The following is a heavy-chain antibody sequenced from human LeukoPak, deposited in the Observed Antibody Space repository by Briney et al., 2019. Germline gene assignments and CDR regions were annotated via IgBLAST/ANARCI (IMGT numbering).Heavy chain of an antibody. CDR2: IYPSGST. V-gene: IGHV4-61*02. D-gene: IGHD3-10*01. CDR3: ARYGSGSYSYYFDY. J-gene: IGHJ4*02. CDR1: GGSISSVTSY. Sequence: TSETLSLTCTVSGGSISSVTSYWGWIRQPAGKGLEWIGRIYPSGSTNYNPSLKSRVTISVDTSKNQFSLNLSSVTAADTAVYYCARYGSGSYSYYFDYWGQGTLVTVSS.